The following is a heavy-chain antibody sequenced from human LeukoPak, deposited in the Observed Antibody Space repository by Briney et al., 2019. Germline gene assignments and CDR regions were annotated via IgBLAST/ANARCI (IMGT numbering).Heavy chain of an antibody. CDR1: GYTFTGYY. J-gene: IGHJ5*02. CDR3: ARDRRDGYNLGWFDP. D-gene: IGHD5-24*01. CDR2: INPNSGGT. V-gene: IGHV1-2*06. Sequence: GASVKVSCKASGYTFTGYYMHWVRQAPGQGLEWMGRINPNSGGTNYAQKFQGRVTMTRDTSISTAYMELSRLRSDDTAVYYCARDRRDGYNLGWFDPWGQGTLVTVSS.